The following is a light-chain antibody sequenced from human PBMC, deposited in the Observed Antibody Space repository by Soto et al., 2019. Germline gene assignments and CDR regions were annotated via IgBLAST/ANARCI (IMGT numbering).Light chain of an antibody. Sequence: QSVLTQPATVSRSPGHSVTISCTGTSSDVGSYNLVSWYQQHPGKAPKLMIYEVSKRPSGVSNRFSGSKSGNTASLTISGLQAEDEADYYCCSYAGSSTFYVFGTGTKVTVL. CDR3: CSYAGSSTFYV. V-gene: IGLV2-23*02. J-gene: IGLJ1*01. CDR2: EVS. CDR1: SSDVGSYNL.